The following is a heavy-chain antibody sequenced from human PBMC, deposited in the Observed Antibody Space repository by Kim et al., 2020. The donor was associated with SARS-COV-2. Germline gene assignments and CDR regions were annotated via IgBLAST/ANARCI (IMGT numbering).Heavy chain of an antibody. CDR3: ASVPSPGGSYYTNYFDS. V-gene: IGHV3-53*01. J-gene: IGHJ4*02. Sequence: GGSLRLSCAASGFTVSSNYMSWVRQAPGKGLEWVSVIYSGGSTYYADSVKGRFTISRDNSKNTLYLQMNSLRAEDTAVYYCASVPSPGGSYYTNYFDSWGQRTLVTVSS. CDR1: GFTVSSNY. D-gene: IGHD1-26*01. CDR2: IYSGGST.